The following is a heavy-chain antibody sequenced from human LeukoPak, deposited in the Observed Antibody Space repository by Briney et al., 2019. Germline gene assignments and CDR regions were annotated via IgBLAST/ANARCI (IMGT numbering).Heavy chain of an antibody. CDR1: GFTFSSYA. V-gene: IGHV3-74*01. J-gene: IGHJ4*02. CDR2: INSDGRST. Sequence: GGSLRLSCSASGFTFSSYAMHWVRQAPGKGLVWVSRINSDGRSTSYAGSVKGRFTISRDNAKNTLYLQMNSLRAEDTAVYYCARDNEFCTGGTCRLDYWGQGALVTVSS. CDR3: ARDNEFCTGGTCRLDY. D-gene: IGHD2-8*02.